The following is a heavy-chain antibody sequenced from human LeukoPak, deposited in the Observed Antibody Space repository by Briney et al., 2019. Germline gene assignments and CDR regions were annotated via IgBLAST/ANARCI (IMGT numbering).Heavy chain of an antibody. CDR2: IKQDGSEK. D-gene: IGHD5-18*01. CDR3: AKDYYGYSYGLHTDY. CDR1: GFTFSSYW. J-gene: IGHJ4*02. Sequence: GGSLRLSCAASGFTFSSYWMSWVRQAPGKGLEWVANIKQDGSEKYYVDSVKGRFTISRDNSKNTLYLQMNSLRAEDTAVYYCAKDYYGYSYGLHTDYWGQGTLVTVSS. V-gene: IGHV3-7*01.